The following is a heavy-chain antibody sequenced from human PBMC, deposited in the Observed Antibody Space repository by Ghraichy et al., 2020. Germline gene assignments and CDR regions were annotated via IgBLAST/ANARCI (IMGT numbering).Heavy chain of an antibody. CDR2: INPNSGGT. J-gene: IGHJ6*02. D-gene: IGHD2-15*01. CDR1: GYTFTGYY. V-gene: IGHV1-2*02. Sequence: ASVKVSCKASGYTFTGYYMHWVRQAPGQGLEWMGWINPNSGGTNYAQKFQGRVTMTRDTSISTAYMELSRLRSDDTAVYYCARVVVVAPNGRYYGMDVWGQGTTVTVSS. CDR3: ARVVVVAPNGRYYGMDV.